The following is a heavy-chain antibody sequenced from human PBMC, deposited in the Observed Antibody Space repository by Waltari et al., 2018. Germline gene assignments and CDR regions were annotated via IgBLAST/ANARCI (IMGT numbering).Heavy chain of an antibody. CDR3: TRNPGY. Sequence: EVQLVESGGGLVQPGGSLRLSCAVSGFLYNDYWMDWVRQAPGQGLVWVSRIKSDGTNIKHADSVRGRFTISRDSAKNTFYLQMNSLRAEDTAVYYCTRNPGYWGQGTLVTVAS. J-gene: IGHJ4*02. CDR2: IKSDGTNI. V-gene: IGHV3-74*03. CDR1: GFLYNDYW. D-gene: IGHD2-15*01.